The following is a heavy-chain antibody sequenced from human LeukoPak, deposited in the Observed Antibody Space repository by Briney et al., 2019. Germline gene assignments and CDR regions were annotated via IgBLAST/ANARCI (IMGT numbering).Heavy chain of an antibody. Sequence: ASVKVSCKASAYTFTSYDSNWVRQANGQGLEWMGWINLNSGNTGYAQNFQSRLNMTRDTSINTAYMELSTLRSEDTAVYYWARVTGSIDYWGQGTLVTVSS. D-gene: IGHD1-26*01. V-gene: IGHV1-8*01. J-gene: IGHJ4*02. CDR2: INLNSGNT. CDR1: AYTFTSYD. CDR3: ARVTGSIDY.